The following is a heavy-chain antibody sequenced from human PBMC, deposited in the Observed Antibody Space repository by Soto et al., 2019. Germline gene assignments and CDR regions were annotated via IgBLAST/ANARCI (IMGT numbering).Heavy chain of an antibody. J-gene: IGHJ6*02. Sequence: QVPLVESGGGVVQPGRSLRLSCAASGFTFSSYAMHWVRQAPGKGLEWVAVISYDGSNKYYADSVKGRFTISRDNSKNTLYLQMNSLRAEDTAVYYCARGIAARQHKYYYGMDVWGQGTTVTVSS. CDR2: ISYDGSNK. CDR3: ARGIAARQHKYYYGMDV. CDR1: GFTFSSYA. D-gene: IGHD6-6*01. V-gene: IGHV3-30-3*01.